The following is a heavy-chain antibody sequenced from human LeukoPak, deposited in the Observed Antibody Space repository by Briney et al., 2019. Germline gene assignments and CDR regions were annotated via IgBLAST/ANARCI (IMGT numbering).Heavy chain of an antibody. CDR2: IYHSGST. CDR3: ARAPFIAAATDY. J-gene: IGHJ4*02. V-gene: IGHV4-38-2*01. D-gene: IGHD6-13*01. Sequence: PSETLSLTCAVSGYSISSGYYWGWIRQPPGKGLEWIGSIYHSGSTYYNPSLKSRVTISVDTSKNHFSLKLSSVTAADTAVYYCARAPFIAAATDYWGQGTLVTVSS. CDR1: GYSISSGYY.